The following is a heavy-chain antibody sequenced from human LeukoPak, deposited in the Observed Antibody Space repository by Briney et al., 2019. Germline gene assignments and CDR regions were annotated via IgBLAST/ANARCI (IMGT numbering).Heavy chain of an antibody. CDR2: IIPIFCTA. CDR3: AIFSPSHSSSWGDGGYYYGMDV. Sequence: SVQVSCKASGGTFSSYAISWVRQAPGQGLEWMGGIIPIFCTANYAHKFHGRFTITADESTSTAYMELSSLRSEDTAVYYCAIFSPSHSSSWGDGGYYYGMDVWGKGTTVTVSS. V-gene: IGHV1-69*13. J-gene: IGHJ6*04. D-gene: IGHD6-13*01. CDR1: GGTFSSYA.